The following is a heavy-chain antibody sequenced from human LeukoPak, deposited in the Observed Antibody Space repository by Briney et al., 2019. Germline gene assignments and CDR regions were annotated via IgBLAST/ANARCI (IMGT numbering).Heavy chain of an antibody. J-gene: IGHJ4*02. D-gene: IGHD6-19*01. V-gene: IGHV1-18*01. CDR3: ARLWIAVASKLISFDY. CDR1: VYTFTING. Sequence: ASVKVSCKASVYTFTINGITWVRQAPRQGLELMGWISAYNGNTNYAQKLQDRVTMTTDTSTSTAYMELRSLRSDDTAVYYCARLWIAVASKLISFDYWGQGTLVTVSS. CDR2: ISAYNGNT.